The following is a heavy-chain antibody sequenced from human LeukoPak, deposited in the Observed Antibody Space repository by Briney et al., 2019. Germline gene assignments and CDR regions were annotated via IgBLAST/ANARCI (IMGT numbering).Heavy chain of an antibody. J-gene: IGHJ4*02. V-gene: IGHV3-21*01. Sequence: PGGSLRLSCTASGFIFSTYSMNWVRQSPGKGLEWVSSISTSSSFIYYADSVKGRFTISRDNAKNSLYLQMNSLRAEDTAVYYCARLPDCGSNCYPSDYWGQGTLVTVSS. CDR1: GFIFSTYS. CDR2: ISTSSSFI. D-gene: IGHD2-21*01. CDR3: ARLPDCGSNCYPSDY.